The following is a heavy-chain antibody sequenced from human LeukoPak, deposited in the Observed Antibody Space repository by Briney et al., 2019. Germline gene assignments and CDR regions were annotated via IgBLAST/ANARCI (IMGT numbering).Heavy chain of an antibody. CDR3: ARGGESLRFLEWLYLPGMDV. J-gene: IGHJ6*02. V-gene: IGHV3-23*01. Sequence: GGSLRLSCAASGFTFSSYAMSWVRQAPGKGLEWVSAISGSGGSTYYADSVKGRFTISRDNSKNTLYLQMNSLRAEDTAVYYCARGGESLRFLEWLYLPGMDVWGQGTTVTVSS. CDR1: GFTFSSYA. D-gene: IGHD3-3*01. CDR2: ISGSGGST.